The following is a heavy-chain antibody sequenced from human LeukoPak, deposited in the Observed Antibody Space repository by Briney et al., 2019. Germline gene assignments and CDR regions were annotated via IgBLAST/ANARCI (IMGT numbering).Heavy chain of an antibody. CDR3: ARYPASGGYFDY. Sequence: GGSLRLSCAASGFTFSTYSMSWVRLAPGKGLEWVSGISGSGANTYYADSVKGRFTISRDNSKNTLYQQMNSLRAEDTAVFYCARYPASGGYFDYWGQGTLVTVSS. V-gene: IGHV3-23*01. CDR2: ISGSGANT. CDR1: GFTFSTYS. J-gene: IGHJ4*02. D-gene: IGHD6-13*01.